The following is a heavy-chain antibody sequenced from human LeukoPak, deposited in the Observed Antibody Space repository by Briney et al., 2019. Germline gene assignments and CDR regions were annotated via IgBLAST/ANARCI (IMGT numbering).Heavy chain of an antibody. V-gene: IGHV3-21*04. Sequence: GGSLRLSCAASGFTFSSYSMNWVRQVPGKGLEWVSSISSSTYIYYADSVKGRFTISRDNAKNSLYLQMNSLRAEDTALYYCAREGVGYYGNSGPGDAFDIWGQGTMVTVSS. CDR3: AREGVGYYGNSGPGDAFDI. J-gene: IGHJ3*02. CDR1: GFTFSSYS. CDR2: ISSSTYI. D-gene: IGHD3-22*01.